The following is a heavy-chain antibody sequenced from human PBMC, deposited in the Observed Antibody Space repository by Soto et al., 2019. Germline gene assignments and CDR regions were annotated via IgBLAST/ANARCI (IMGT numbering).Heavy chain of an antibody. D-gene: IGHD1-26*01. Sequence: SETLSLTCTVSGGSISSGPYSWGWIRQPPGKGLEWIGTFYYSGSTYYNPSLESRVTISVDTSKNQFSLKVSSVTAADTAVYFCARHISGSYYRPFDYWGQGTLVTVSS. J-gene: IGHJ4*02. V-gene: IGHV4-39*01. CDR1: GGSISSGPYS. CDR2: FYYSGST. CDR3: ARHISGSYYRPFDY.